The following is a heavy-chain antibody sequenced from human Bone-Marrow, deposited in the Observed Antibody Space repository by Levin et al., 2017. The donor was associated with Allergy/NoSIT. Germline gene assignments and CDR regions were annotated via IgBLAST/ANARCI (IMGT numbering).Heavy chain of an antibody. CDR3: ARNVPLTANGY. Sequence: PGGSLRLSCEASGFTFTTYALNWVRQAPGKGLEWVSLIYSGGTTQYADSVKGRFTISRDSSKNTLYLQMNSLTPEDTAMYYCARNVPLTANGYWGQGTLVTVSS. V-gene: IGHV3-66*01. J-gene: IGHJ4*02. CDR2: IYSGGTT. CDR1: GFTFTTYA. D-gene: IGHD2-8*01.